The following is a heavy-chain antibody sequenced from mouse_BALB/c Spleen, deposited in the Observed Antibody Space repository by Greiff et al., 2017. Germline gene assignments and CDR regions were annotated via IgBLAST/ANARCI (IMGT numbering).Heavy chain of an antibody. Sequence: VQLQESGPELVKPGASVKISCKASGYAFSSSWMNWVKQRPGQGLEWIGRIYPGDGDTNYNGKFKGKATLTADKSSSTAYMQLSSLTSVDSAVYFCARSGGTWAMDYWGQGTSVTVSS. CDR3: ARSGGTWAMDY. V-gene: IGHV1-82*01. CDR2: IYPGDGDT. CDR1: GYAFSSSW. D-gene: IGHD4-1*01. J-gene: IGHJ4*01.